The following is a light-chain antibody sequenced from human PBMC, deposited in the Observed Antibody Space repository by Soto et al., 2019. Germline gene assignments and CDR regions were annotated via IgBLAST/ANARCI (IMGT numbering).Light chain of an antibody. J-gene: IGKJ5*01. CDR1: QSISAW. V-gene: IGKV1-5*03. CDR3: TKETSCSCT. CDR2: QAS. Sequence: DIQMTQSPSTLSASVGDRVTITCRASQSISAWLAWYQQKPGKAPKLLIYQASSLESGVASRCSGRVSGTECTLSGGRRQTGGCASYSCTKETSCSCTF.